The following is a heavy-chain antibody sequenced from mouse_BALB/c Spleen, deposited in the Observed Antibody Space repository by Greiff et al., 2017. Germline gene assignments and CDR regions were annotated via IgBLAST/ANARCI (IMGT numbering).Heavy chain of an antibody. D-gene: IGHD2-10*02. CDR1: GYTFTSYW. CDR2: INPSNGRT. Sequence: QVQLQQSGAELVKPGASVKLSCKASGYTFTSYWMHWVKQRPGQGLEWIGEINPSNGRTNYNEKFKSKATLTVDKSSSTAYMQLSSLTSEDSAVYYCARSRYGNYEGFDYWGQGTTLTVSS. V-gene: IGHV1S81*02. J-gene: IGHJ2*01. CDR3: ARSRYGNYEGFDY.